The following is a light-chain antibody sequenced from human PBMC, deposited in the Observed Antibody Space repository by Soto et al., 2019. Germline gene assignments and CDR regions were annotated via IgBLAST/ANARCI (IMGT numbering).Light chain of an antibody. Sequence: EIVLTQSPGTLSLSPGERATLSCRASQSVSSSYLAWYQQKPGQAPRLLIYGASSRATGIPDRFRGSASGTEFTLTITSLQSEDFAVYYCQHYANWPLTFGGGTRVESK. CDR1: QSVSSSY. CDR2: GAS. V-gene: IGKV3-20*01. J-gene: IGKJ4*01. CDR3: QHYANWPLT.